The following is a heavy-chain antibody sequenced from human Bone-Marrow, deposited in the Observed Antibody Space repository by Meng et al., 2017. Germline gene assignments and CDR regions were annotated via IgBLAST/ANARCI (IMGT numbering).Heavy chain of an antibody. CDR2: IYHSGTT. J-gene: IGHJ5*02. CDR3: ARLVRGRDGYKSKLVP. CDR1: GDSISSDIW. Sequence: QVQLQESGPGLVKPSGTLSLTCTVSGDSISSDIWWSWVRQPPGKGLEWIGYIYHSGTTYYNPSLKSRVTISVDTSKNQFSLKLSSVTAADTAVYYCARLVRGRDGYKSKLVPWGQGTLVTVSS. V-gene: IGHV4-4*02. D-gene: IGHD5-24*01.